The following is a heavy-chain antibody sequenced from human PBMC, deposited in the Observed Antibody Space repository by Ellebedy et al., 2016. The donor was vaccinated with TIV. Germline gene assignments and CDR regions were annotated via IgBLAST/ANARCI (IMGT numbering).Heavy chain of an antibody. J-gene: IGHJ3*02. V-gene: IGHV3-23*01. CDR3: AKTDSSGAFDI. CDR1: GFTFSSYA. D-gene: IGHD6-6*01. CDR2: ISGSGGST. Sequence: GESLKISXAASGFTFSSYAMSWVRQAPGKGLEWVSAISGSGGSTYYADSVKGRFTISRDNSKNTLYLQMNSLRAEDTAVYYCAKTDSSGAFDIWGQGTMVTVSS.